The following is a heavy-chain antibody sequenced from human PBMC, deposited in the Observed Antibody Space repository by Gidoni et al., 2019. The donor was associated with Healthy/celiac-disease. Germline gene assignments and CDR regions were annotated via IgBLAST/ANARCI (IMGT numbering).Heavy chain of an antibody. CDR3: ASTSGYDFWSGYYKFDY. Sequence: QVQLQESGPGLVKPSETLSLTCTVSGGPISREYWSWIRQPPGKGLEWIGHIYYSGSTNYNPSLKSRVTISVDTSQNQFSLKLSSVTAADTAVYYCASTSGYDFWSGYYKFDYWGQGTRVTVSS. CDR1: GGPISREY. CDR2: IYYSGST. J-gene: IGHJ4*02. D-gene: IGHD3-3*01. V-gene: IGHV4-59*01.